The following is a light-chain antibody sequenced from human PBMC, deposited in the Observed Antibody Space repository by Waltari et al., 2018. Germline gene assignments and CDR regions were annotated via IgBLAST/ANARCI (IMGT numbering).Light chain of an antibody. Sequence: QSALTQPASVSGSPGQSITISCTGTSSDVGGYNYVSWYQQHPGKAPKLMIYDVSKRPSGVSNRLSGSKSCNTSSLTISGLQAEDESDYYCSSYTSSSTWVFGGGTKLTVL. CDR1: SSDVGGYNY. CDR3: SSYTSSSTWV. J-gene: IGLJ2*01. V-gene: IGLV2-14*01. CDR2: DVS.